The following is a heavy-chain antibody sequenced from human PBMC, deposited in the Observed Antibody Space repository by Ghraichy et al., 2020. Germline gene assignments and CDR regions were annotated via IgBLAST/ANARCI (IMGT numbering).Heavy chain of an antibody. Sequence: GGSLRLSCAASGFTFNRFAMTWVLQAPGQGLEWVSTMSGTGTKTTYADSVEGRFTISRDFSMNTLYLQMNSLRVEDTAVYYCARDASVTGTACRLDSWGQGTLVTVSS. J-gene: IGHJ4*02. D-gene: IGHD2-21*02. CDR2: MSGTGTKT. V-gene: IGHV3-23*01. CDR3: ARDASVTGTACRLDS. CDR1: GFTFNRFA.